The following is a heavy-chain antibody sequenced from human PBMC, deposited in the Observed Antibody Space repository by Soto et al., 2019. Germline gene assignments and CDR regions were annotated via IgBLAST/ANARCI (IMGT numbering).Heavy chain of an antibody. CDR2: ISAYNGNT. CDR1: GYTFTSYG. D-gene: IGHD2-2*01. CDR3: ARTPPSVVVPAAVDY. V-gene: IGHV1-18*01. J-gene: IGHJ4*02. Sequence: ASVTVSCKASGYTFTSYGISWVRQAPGQGLEWMGWISAYNGNTNYAQKLQGRVTMTTDTSTSTAYMELRSLRSDDTAVYYCARTPPSVVVPAAVDYWGQGTLVTVSS.